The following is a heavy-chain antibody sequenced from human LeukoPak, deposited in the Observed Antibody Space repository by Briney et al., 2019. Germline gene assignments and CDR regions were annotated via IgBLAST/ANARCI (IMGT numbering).Heavy chain of an antibody. V-gene: IGHV3-33*01. Sequence: PGRSLRLSCAASGFTFSSYGMHWVRQAPGKGLEWVAVIWYDGSNKYYADSVKGRFTISRDNSKNTLYLRMNSLRAEDTAVYYCARSYYYGSGSYYQGYWGQGTLVTVSS. CDR3: ARSYYYGSGSYYQGY. J-gene: IGHJ4*02. CDR2: IWYDGSNK. CDR1: GFTFSSYG. D-gene: IGHD3-10*01.